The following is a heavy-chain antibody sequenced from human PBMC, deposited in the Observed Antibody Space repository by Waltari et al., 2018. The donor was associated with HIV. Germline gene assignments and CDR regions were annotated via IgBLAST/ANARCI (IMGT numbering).Heavy chain of an antibody. D-gene: IGHD2-2*01. J-gene: IGHJ4*02. CDR2: INHRGST. CDR3: ARGSIVLVPAATNYFDY. V-gene: IGHV4-34*01. Sequence: QVQLQLWGAGLLKPSDTLSLTGAVYGASFSGHYCPWIRQPPGKGLEWIGEINHRGSTNYNPSLKSRVTISVDTSKNQFSLKLSSVTAADTAVYYCARGSIVLVPAATNYFDYWGQGTLVTVSS. CDR1: GASFSGHY.